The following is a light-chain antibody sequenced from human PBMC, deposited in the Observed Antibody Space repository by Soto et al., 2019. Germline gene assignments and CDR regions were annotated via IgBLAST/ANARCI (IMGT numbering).Light chain of an antibody. CDR1: QSISNS. CDR2: TAS. CDR3: QQSYNSPHT. Sequence: DIQMTQFPSSLSASVGDRVIITCRASQSISNSLNWYQHKPGKAPNLLIYTASTLQTGAPSRFSGSGSGTDFTLTISSLQPEDFATYYCQQSYNSPHTFGGGTKWRSN. J-gene: IGKJ4*01. V-gene: IGKV1-39*01.